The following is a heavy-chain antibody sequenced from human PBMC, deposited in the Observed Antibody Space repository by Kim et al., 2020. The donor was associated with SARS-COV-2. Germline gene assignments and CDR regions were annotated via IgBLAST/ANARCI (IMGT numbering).Heavy chain of an antibody. CDR1: GYTFTSYA. J-gene: IGHJ4*02. D-gene: IGHD4-17*01. V-gene: IGHV1-3*01. CDR2: INAGNGNT. CDR3: ARSLLDFGDYTFDY. Sequence: ASVKVSCKASGYTFTSYAMHWVRQAPGQRLEWMGWINAGNGNTKYSQKFQGRVTITRDTSASTAYMELSSLRSDDTAVYYCARSLLDFGDYTFDYWGQGTLVTVSS.